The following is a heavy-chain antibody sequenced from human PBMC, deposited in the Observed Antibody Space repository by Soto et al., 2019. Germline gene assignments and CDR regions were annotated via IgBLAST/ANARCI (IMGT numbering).Heavy chain of an antibody. V-gene: IGHV3-23*01. J-gene: IGHJ4*02. CDR1: GFTFSSYA. CDR3: AKDSRWGGYDRDVGLGDFDY. CDR2: ISGSGGST. D-gene: IGHD5-12*01. Sequence: GGSLRLSCAASGFTFSSYAMSWVRQAPGKGLEWVSAISGSGGSTYYADSVKGRFTISRDNSKNTLYLQMNSLRAEDTAVYYCAKDSRWGGYDRDVGLGDFDYWGQGTLVTVSS.